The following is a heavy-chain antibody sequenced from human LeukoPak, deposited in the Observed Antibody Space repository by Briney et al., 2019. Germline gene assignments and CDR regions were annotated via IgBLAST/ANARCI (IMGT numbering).Heavy chain of an antibody. J-gene: IGHJ4*02. D-gene: IGHD3-22*01. Sequence: PGGSLRLSCAASGFTFSSYSMNWVRQAPGKGLEWVSPISSSSSYIYYADSVKGRFTISRDNAKNSLYLQMNSLRAEDTAVYYCARRMGPYDSSGYSNYWGQGTLVTVSS. CDR1: GFTFSSYS. V-gene: IGHV3-21*01. CDR2: ISSSSSYI. CDR3: ARRMGPYDSSGYSNY.